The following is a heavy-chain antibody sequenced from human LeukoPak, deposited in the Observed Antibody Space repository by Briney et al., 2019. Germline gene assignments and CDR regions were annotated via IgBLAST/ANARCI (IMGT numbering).Heavy chain of an antibody. CDR3: ARGSSSYYDSSGYYYGAWYFDY. CDR2: IYHSGST. CDR1: GGSISSGGYS. V-gene: IGHV4-30-2*01. Sequence: PSETLSLTCAVSGGSISSGGYSWSWIRQPPGKGLEWIVYIYHSGSTYYNPSLKSRVTISVDTSKNQFSLKLSSVTAADTAVYYCARGSSSYYDSSGYYYGAWYFDYWGQGTLVTVSS. D-gene: IGHD3-22*01. J-gene: IGHJ4*02.